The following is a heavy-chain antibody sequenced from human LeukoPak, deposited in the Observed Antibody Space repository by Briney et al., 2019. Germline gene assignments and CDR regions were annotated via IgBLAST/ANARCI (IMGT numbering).Heavy chain of an antibody. J-gene: IGHJ6*02. D-gene: IGHD3-10*01. Sequence: SETLSLTCTVSGGSISSYYWSWIRKPPGKGMEWIGYIYYSGSTNYNPSLKSRVTISVDTSKNQFSLKLSSVTAADTAVYYCARHIGVYGSGSYSYYYYGMDVWGQGTTVTVSS. V-gene: IGHV4-59*08. CDR2: IYYSGST. CDR3: ARHIGVYGSGSYSYYYYGMDV. CDR1: GGSISSYY.